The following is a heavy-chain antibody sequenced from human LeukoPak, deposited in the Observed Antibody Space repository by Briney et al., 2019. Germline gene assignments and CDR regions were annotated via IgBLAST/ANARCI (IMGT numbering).Heavy chain of an antibody. CDR3: ARLGSTYGFGFDF. Sequence: GESLRISCKGSGYSFTSHWISWVCQMPGKRLEWMGRIDPSDSHTNYSPSFRGHVTISTDKSLSTVYLQWSSLKASDTAMYYCARLGSTYGFGFDFWGQGTLVTVSS. J-gene: IGHJ4*02. CDR2: IDPSDSHT. D-gene: IGHD1-14*01. V-gene: IGHV5-10-1*01. CDR1: GYSFTSHW.